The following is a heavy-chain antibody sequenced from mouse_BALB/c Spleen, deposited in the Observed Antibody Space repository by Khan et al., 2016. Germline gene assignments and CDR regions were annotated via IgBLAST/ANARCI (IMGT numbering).Heavy chain of an antibody. Sequence: VQLQQSGGEFVRPGALVKLSCKASGFNFKDYYMHWVKQRPEQGLEWIGWVDPENGNTIYYPKFQGKASITADTSSNTAYLQLSSLTSEDTAAVTYARACCGDYAWFGYWGQGTLVTVSA. V-gene: IGHV14-1*02. D-gene: IGHD2-13*01. J-gene: IGHJ3*01. CDR1: GFNFKDYY. CDR3: ARACCGDYAWFGY. CDR2: VDPENGNT.